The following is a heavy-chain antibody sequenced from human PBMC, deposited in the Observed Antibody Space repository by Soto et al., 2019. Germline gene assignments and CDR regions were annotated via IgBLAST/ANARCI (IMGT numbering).Heavy chain of an antibody. V-gene: IGHV3-74*01. CDR2: MNSDGGST. CDR1: GFTFRSYG. CDR3: TRNGCSPYYYGMDV. J-gene: IGHJ6*02. Sequence: EVQLVESGGGLVQPGGSLRLSCASSGFTFRSYGLQWVRQAPGKGLVWVSRMNSDGGSTSYTVSVNGPFTTARENASNMLFLQTATQRAAGTAVCYSTRNGCSPYYYGMDVWGQGTTVTVSS. D-gene: IGHD2-15*01.